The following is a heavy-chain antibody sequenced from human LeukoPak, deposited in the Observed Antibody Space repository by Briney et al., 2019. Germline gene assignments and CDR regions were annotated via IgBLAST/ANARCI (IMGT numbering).Heavy chain of an antibody. CDR3: AREYQTHTPYNSYMDV. D-gene: IGHD2-2*01. Sequence: ASVKVSCKASGGTFSSYAISWVRQAPGQGLEWMGGIIPIFGTANYAQKFQGRVTITTDESTSTAYMELSGLRSEDTAVYYCAREYQTHTPYNSYMDVWGKGTTVTVSS. CDR2: IIPIFGTA. V-gene: IGHV1-69*05. J-gene: IGHJ6*03. CDR1: GGTFSSYA.